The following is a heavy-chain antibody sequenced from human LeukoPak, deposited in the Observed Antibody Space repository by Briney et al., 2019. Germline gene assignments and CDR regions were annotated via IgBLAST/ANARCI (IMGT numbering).Heavy chain of an antibody. D-gene: IGHD1-26*01. CDR1: GYTLYQYS. CDR3: ARSKWELKHADY. V-gene: IGHV1-18*01. CDR2: VSTYSGNT. J-gene: IGHJ4*02. Sequence: ASVKVSRRASGYTLYQYSLTWVRQAPGRDLEWVGWVSTYSGNTNYAQKFQGRVTMTTGTYTSTVYMEMGSVRDDDTGLYYRARSKWELKHADYWGQGTLVTVSS.